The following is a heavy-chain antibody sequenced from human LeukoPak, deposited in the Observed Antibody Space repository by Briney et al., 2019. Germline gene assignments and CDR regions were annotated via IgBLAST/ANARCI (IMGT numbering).Heavy chain of an antibody. Sequence: SETLSLTCTVSGDSFSYFYWSWIRQPPGKGLEWIGYIYNSGSTNYNPSLTSRVTISVDTSKNQFSLKLTSVTAADTAVYYCARYNILTASDYWGQGILVTVSS. CDR3: ARYNILTASDY. J-gene: IGHJ4*02. CDR1: GDSFSYFY. CDR2: IYNSGST. D-gene: IGHD3-9*01. V-gene: IGHV4-59*01.